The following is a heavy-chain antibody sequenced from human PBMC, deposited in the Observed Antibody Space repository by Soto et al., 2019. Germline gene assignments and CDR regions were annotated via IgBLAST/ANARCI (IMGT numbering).Heavy chain of an antibody. Sequence: QVHLQESGPGLVKPSQTLSLTCTVSGDSIDSDAYYWTWIRQQPGRGLEWIGHVFHAGGSFSNRSLRSRGAMSMDTSATQFSLKLSAVTAADTAIYYWARGRARMGHFYFWGQGTLVTVSS. CDR1: GDSIDSDAYY. D-gene: IGHD2-8*01. CDR3: ARGRARMGHFYF. CDR2: VFHAGGS. J-gene: IGHJ4*01. V-gene: IGHV4-31*03.